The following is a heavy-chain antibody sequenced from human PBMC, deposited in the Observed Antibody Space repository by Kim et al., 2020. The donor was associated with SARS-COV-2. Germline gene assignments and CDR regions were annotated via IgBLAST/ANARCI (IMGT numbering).Heavy chain of an antibody. Sequence: SETLSLTCTVSGGSLSSSTYYWGWIRQPPGKGLEWIVSIYYSGSTYYNPSLKSRVTMSVDTSKNQFSLKLSSVTAADTAVYYCARDDYSLGWFDPWGQGTLVTVSS. D-gene: IGHD4-4*01. J-gene: IGHJ5*02. CDR3: ARDDYSLGWFDP. CDR1: GGSLSSSTYY. V-gene: IGHV4-39*01. CDR2: IYYSGST.